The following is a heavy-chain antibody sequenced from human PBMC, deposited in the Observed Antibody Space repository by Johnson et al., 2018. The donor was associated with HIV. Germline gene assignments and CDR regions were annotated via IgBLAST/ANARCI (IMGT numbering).Heavy chain of an antibody. CDR2: IKTDGSEK. CDR1: GFTFSSHW. J-gene: IGHJ3*02. D-gene: IGHD2-2*01. Sequence: HLVAAEGGLVQPGGSLRLSCAVSGFTFSSHWMTWVRQAPGKGLEWVANIKTDGSEKYYVDSVKGRLTISRDNAKNSLYLQVNSLRAEDMTVYYCTTDPPGMSSTSERDTFDIWGQGTMVTVSS. CDR3: TTDPPGMSSTSERDTFDI. V-gene: IGHV3-7*03.